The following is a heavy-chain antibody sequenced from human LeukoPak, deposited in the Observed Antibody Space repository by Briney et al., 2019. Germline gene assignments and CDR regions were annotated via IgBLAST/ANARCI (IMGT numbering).Heavy chain of an antibody. CDR3: ARPRRDGYNYGPWGAFDI. CDR1: GGSISSYY. J-gene: IGHJ3*02. CDR2: IYSSGST. V-gene: IGHV4-4*07. Sequence: SETLSLTCTVPGGSISSYYWSWIRQPAGKGLEWIGRIYSSGSTNYNPSLKSRLTISVDTSKNQFSLRLSSVTAADTAVYYCARPRRDGYNYGPWGAFDIWGQGTMVTVSS. D-gene: IGHD5-24*01.